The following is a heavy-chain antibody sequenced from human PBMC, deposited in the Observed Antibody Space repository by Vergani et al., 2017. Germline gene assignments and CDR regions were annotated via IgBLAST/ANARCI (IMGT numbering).Heavy chain of an antibody. Sequence: EVQLLESGGGLVQPGGSLRLSCAASGFTFSSYAMSWVRQAPGKGLEWVSAISGSGGSTYYADSVKGRFTISRDNSKNTLYLQMNSLRAEDTAVYYCASRYCSSTSCYSPESDYWGQGTLVTVSS. D-gene: IGHD2-2*02. CDR3: ASRYCSSTSCYSPESDY. CDR2: ISGSGGST. V-gene: IGHV3-23*01. J-gene: IGHJ4*02. CDR1: GFTFSSYA.